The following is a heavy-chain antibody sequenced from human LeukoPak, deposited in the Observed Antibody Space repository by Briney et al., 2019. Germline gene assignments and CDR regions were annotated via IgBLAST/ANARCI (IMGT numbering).Heavy chain of an antibody. J-gene: IGHJ6*02. CDR3: ARAMENYYYGMDV. CDR2: IIPIFGTA. V-gene: IGHV1-69*13. CDR1: GYTFITYG. Sequence: GASVKVSCKASGYTFITYGISWVRQAPGQGLEWMGGIIPIFGTANYAQKFQGRVTITADESTSTAYMELSSLRSEDTAVYYCARAMENYYYGMDVWGQGTTVTVSS. D-gene: IGHD3-3*01.